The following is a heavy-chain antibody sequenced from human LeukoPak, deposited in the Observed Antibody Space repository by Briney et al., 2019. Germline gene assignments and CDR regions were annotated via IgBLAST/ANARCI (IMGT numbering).Heavy chain of an antibody. CDR3: ARDAVDTANAV. V-gene: IGHV3-74*01. CDR2: INSDGSIT. Sequence: GGSLRLSCAASGFTFTTYWMHWVRQAPGKGLVWVSHINSDGSITSYADSVKGRFTISRDNAKNTLYLQMNSLRAEDTAAYYCARDAVDTANAVWGQGTTVTVSS. D-gene: IGHD5-18*01. J-gene: IGHJ6*02. CDR1: GFTFTTYW.